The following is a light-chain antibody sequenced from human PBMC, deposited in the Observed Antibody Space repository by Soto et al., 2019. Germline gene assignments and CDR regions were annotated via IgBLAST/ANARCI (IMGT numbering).Light chain of an antibody. V-gene: IGKV3-15*01. CDR3: QQYNKWPYT. CDR1: QHVSSN. CDR2: RAS. J-gene: IGKJ2*01. Sequence: EIVMTQSPATLSVSPGGSATLSCRASQHVSSNLAWYRQKPGQAPTLLIYRASTRATGIPATFSGSGSGTEFTLTISSLQSEDFAVYYCQQYNKWPYTFGQWTKLEI.